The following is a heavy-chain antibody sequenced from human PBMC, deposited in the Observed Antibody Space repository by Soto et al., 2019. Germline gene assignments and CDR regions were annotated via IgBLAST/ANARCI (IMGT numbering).Heavy chain of an antibody. CDR2: ISGSSSHT. V-gene: IGHV3-11*05. Sequence: QVQLVESGGGLVKPGGSLRLTCAASGFIFSDYYMTWIRQAPGKGLEWLTYISGSSSHTNYADSVKGRFTISRDNAMNSVYLQVNSLRAEDTAVYYCARRISGHFDYWGQGTLVTVSS. CDR3: ARRISGHFDY. CDR1: GFIFSDYY. J-gene: IGHJ4*02. D-gene: IGHD1-20*01.